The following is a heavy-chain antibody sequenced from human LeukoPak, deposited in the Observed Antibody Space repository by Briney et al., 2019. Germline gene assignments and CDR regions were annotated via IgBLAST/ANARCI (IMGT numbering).Heavy chain of an antibody. CDR3: ARDKGGIAAAGRDY. V-gene: IGHV3-21*01. Sequence: GGSLRLSCAASGFTFSSYIMNWVRQAPGKGLEWGSSISSSSSYIYYADSVKGRFTISRDNAKNSLYLQMNSLRAEDTAVYYCARDKGGIAAAGRDYWGQGTLVTVSS. CDR1: GFTFSSYI. D-gene: IGHD6-13*01. J-gene: IGHJ4*02. CDR2: ISSSSSYI.